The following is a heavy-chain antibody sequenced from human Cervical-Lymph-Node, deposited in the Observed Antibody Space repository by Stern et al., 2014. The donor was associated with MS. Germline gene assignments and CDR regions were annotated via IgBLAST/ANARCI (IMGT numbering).Heavy chain of an antibody. Sequence: QVQLQQWGAGLLKPSETLSLTCAVYGGSFNAFYWSWIRQPPGQGLEVIVEISHSGSTNYHPSLNSRATISVDTSKDQFSLKLSSVTAADTAVYYCARTWIAVRNTKWFDPWGQGTLVTVSA. CDR1: GGSFNAFY. J-gene: IGHJ5*02. CDR2: ISHSGST. D-gene: IGHD6-6*01. CDR3: ARTWIAVRNTKWFDP. V-gene: IGHV4-34*01.